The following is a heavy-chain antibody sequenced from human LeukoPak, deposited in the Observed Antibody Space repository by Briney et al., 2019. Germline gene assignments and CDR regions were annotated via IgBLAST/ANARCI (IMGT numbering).Heavy chain of an antibody. J-gene: IGHJ4*02. Sequence: PGGSLRLSCAASRFTFSSYWMSWVRQAPGKGLEWVANIKQDGSEKYYVDSVKGRFTISRDNAKNSLYLQMNSLRAEDTAVYYCARVYSSRNTLTDYWGQGTLVTVSS. CDR1: RFTFSSYW. D-gene: IGHD6-13*01. CDR2: IKQDGSEK. CDR3: ARVYSSRNTLTDY. V-gene: IGHV3-7*01.